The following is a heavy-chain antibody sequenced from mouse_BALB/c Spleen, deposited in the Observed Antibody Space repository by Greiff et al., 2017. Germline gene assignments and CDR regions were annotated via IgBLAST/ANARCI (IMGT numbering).Heavy chain of an antibody. CDR3: ARGNYGYGWYFDA. J-gene: IGHJ1*01. V-gene: IGHV1-54*01. Sequence: QVQLKESGAELVRPGTSVKVSCKASGYAFTNYLIEWVKQRPGQGLEWIGVINPGSGGTNYNEKFKGKATLTADKSSSTAYMQLSSLTSDDSAVYFCARGNYGYGWYFDAWGAGTTVTVSS. CDR2: INPGSGGT. CDR1: GYAFTNYL. D-gene: IGHD2-2*01.